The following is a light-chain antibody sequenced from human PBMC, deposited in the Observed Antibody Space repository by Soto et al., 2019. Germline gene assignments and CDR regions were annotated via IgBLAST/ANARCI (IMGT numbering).Light chain of an antibody. CDR3: SSYTGISTYV. J-gene: IGLJ1*01. CDR1: SSDVGGYNY. Sequence: QSALTQPASVSGSPGQSITISCTGTSSDVGGYNYVSWYQHHPGKAPRLMIYEVSNRPSGVSDRFSGSKSGNTASLTISGLLAEDEADYYCSSYTGISTYVFGTGTKLTVL. V-gene: IGLV2-14*01. CDR2: EVS.